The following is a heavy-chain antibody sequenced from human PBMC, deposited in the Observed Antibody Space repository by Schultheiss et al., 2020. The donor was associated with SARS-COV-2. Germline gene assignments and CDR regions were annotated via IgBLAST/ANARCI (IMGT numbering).Heavy chain of an antibody. Sequence: SETLSLTCTVSGGSISSYYWSWTRQPPGKGLEWIGYIYYSGSTNYNPSLKSRVTISVDTSKNQFSLKLSSVTAADTAVYYCARGRTMVRGYAIPVGSWFDPWGQGTLVTVSS. CDR2: IYYSGST. CDR3: ARGRTMVRGYAIPVGSWFDP. V-gene: IGHV4-59*01. CDR1: GGSISSYY. J-gene: IGHJ5*02. D-gene: IGHD3-10*01.